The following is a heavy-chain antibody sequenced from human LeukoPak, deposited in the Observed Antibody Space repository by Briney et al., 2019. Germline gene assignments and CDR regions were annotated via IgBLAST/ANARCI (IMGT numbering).Heavy chain of an antibody. J-gene: IGHJ4*02. CDR1: GGSFSTYY. Sequence: SETLSLTCTVSGGSFSTYYWSWIRQPPGKGLEWIGYIYYSGSTNYNPSLKSRVAISVDTSKSQFSLNLSSVTAADTAVYYCARVITVRGVIFDYWGQGTLVTVSS. D-gene: IGHD3-16*01. V-gene: IGHV4-59*01. CDR2: IYYSGST. CDR3: ARVITVRGVIFDY.